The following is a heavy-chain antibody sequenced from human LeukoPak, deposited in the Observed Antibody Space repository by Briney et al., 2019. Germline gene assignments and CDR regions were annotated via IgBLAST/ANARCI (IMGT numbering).Heavy chain of an antibody. Sequence: GGSLRLSCAASGFTFDDYAMHWVRQGPGKGLEWVSYISGDGSTTYYADSVKGRFTISRDNSKNTLYLQMNSLRAEDTAVYYCAKVVKGSGCSVYWGQGTLVTVSS. V-gene: IGHV3-43*02. D-gene: IGHD6-19*01. J-gene: IGHJ4*02. CDR2: ISGDGSTT. CDR1: GFTFDDYA. CDR3: AKVVKGSGCSVY.